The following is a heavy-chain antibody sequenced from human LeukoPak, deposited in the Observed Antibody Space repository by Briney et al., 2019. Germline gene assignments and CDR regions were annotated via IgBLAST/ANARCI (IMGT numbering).Heavy chain of an antibody. D-gene: IGHD3-9*01. Sequence: GGSLRLSCAASGFTFSSYSMNWVRQAPGRGLEWVSSISSSSSYIYYADSVKGRFTISRDNAKNSLYLQMNSLRAEDTAVYCCARDLTIFPDYWGQGTLVTVSS. CDR1: GFTFSSYS. CDR2: ISSSSSYI. J-gene: IGHJ4*02. CDR3: ARDLTIFPDY. V-gene: IGHV3-21*01.